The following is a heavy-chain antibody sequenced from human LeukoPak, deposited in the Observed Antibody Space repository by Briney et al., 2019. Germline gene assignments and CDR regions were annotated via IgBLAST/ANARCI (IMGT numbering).Heavy chain of an antibody. Sequence: SETLSLTCAVYGGSFSGYYWSWIRQPPGKGLEWIGEINHSGSTNYNPSLKSRVTISVDTSKNQFSLKLSSVTAADTAVYHCAGISAADFDYWGQGTLVTVSS. CDR3: AGISAADFDY. D-gene: IGHD6-13*01. V-gene: IGHV4-34*01. J-gene: IGHJ4*02. CDR1: GGSFSGYY. CDR2: INHSGST.